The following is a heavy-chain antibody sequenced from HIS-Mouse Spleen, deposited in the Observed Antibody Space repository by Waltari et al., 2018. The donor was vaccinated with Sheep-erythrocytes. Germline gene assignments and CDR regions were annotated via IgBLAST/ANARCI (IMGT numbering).Heavy chain of an antibody. CDR3: ARVASGATFDY. CDR1: GFTFSSYS. J-gene: IGHJ4*02. D-gene: IGHD1-26*01. Sequence: EVQLVESGGGLVKPGGSLRLSCAASGFTFSSYSMNWVRQAPGKGLEWVSSISNSSSYIYYADSVKGRFTISSDNAKNSLYLQMNSLRAEDTAVYYCARVASGATFDYWGQGTLVTVSS. CDR2: ISNSSSYI. V-gene: IGHV3-21*01.